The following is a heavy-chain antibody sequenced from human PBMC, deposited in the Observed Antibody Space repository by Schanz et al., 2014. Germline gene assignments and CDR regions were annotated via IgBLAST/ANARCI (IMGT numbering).Heavy chain of an antibody. J-gene: IGHJ4*02. CDR1: GYTFTNYY. CDR3: ARDRDQWDGNYLDY. Sequence: QVQLVQSGAEVKKPGASVKVSCKASGYTFTNYYMHWVRQAPGQGLEWMGWINGYNAHTNYAQKFQGRVTMTTDTSTSTVYMELRSLTSDASAVYYCARDRDQWDGNYLDYWGQGTLVTVSS. D-gene: IGHD1-26*01. V-gene: IGHV1-18*04. CDR2: INGYNAHT.